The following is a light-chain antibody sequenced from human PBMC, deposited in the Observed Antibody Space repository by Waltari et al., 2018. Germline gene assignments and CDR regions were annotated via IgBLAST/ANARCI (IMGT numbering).Light chain of an antibody. V-gene: IGKV4-1*01. CDR1: QSFLYSPQNNNY. Sequence: DIVMTQSPDSLAVSLGERDTINCKSSQSFLYSPQNNNYLAWYQQKPGQPPKLLIYWAFTREAGVPDRFSGGGSGTDFTLTIDRLQAEDVAVYYCQQYYSTPYTFGQGTKLEIK. J-gene: IGKJ2*01. CDR2: WAF. CDR3: QQYYSTPYT.